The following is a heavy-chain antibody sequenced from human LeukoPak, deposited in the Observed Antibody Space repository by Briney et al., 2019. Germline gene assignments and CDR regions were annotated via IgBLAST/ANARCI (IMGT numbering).Heavy chain of an antibody. CDR3: ARTGYCSSTSCFRFDY. CDR2: INPSGGST. CDR1: GYTFTSYY. V-gene: IGHV1-46*01. J-gene: IGHJ4*02. D-gene: IGHD2-2*01. Sequence: ASVKVSCKASGYTFTSYYIHWVRQAPGQGLEWMGIINPSGGSTSYAQKFQGRVTMTRDTSTSTVYMELSSLRSEDTAVYYCARTGYCSSTSCFRFDYWGQGTLVTVSS.